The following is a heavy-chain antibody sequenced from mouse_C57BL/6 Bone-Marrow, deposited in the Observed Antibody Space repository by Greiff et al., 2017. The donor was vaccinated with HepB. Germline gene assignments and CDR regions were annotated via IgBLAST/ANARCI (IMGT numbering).Heavy chain of an antibody. CDR2: INYDGSST. CDR3: ARVPPTYYCGQVPYFDY. CDR1: GFTFSDYY. Sequence: DVMLVESEGGLVQPGSSMKLSCTASGFTFSDYYMAWVRQVPEKGLEWVANINYDGSSTYYLDSLKSRFIISRDNAKNILYRQMSSLKSEDTATYYCARVPPTYYCGQVPYFDYWGQGTTLTVSS. D-gene: IGHD1-1*01. J-gene: IGHJ2*01. V-gene: IGHV5-16*01.